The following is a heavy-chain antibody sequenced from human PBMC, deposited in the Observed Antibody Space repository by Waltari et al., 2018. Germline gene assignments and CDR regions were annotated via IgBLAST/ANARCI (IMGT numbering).Heavy chain of an antibody. CDR3: ARGGRHEGFDY. CDR1: GYTFTSYA. D-gene: IGHD1-26*01. V-gene: IGHV1-3*01. CDR2: INAGNGNT. J-gene: IGHJ4*02. Sequence: QVQLVQSGAEVKKPGASVKVSCKASGYTFTSYAMHWVRQAPGQRLEWMGWINAGNGNTKDSQKFQGRVTITTDESTSTAYMELSSLRSEDTAVYYCARGGRHEGFDYWGQGTLVTVSS.